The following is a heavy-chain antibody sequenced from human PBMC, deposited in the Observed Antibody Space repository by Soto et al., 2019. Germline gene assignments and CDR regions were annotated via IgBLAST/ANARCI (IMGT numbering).Heavy chain of an antibody. CDR3: ARTSDLGFRYWFDP. Sequence: SETLSLTCSVSRGSINSGGYHWTWIRQHPEKGLEWIGYIYYRGNTYYNPSLRSRLTISVDTSKNQFSLNLTSVTAADTAVYYCARTSDLGFRYWFDPWGQGTLVTVSS. V-gene: IGHV4-31*03. D-gene: IGHD2-21*01. CDR2: IYYRGNT. J-gene: IGHJ5*02. CDR1: RGSINSGGYH.